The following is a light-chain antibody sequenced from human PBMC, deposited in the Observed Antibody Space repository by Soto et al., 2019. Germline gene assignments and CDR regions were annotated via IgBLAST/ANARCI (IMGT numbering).Light chain of an antibody. Sequence: DIQMTQSPSTLSASVGDRVTITCRASQRFSTWLAWYQQKPGKAPKLLIYNASSLESGVPSRFSGSGSGPEFTLNISSLQPDDFATYYFQQYNSYPLTFGGGTQVAIK. V-gene: IGKV1-5*03. J-gene: IGKJ4*01. CDR2: NAS. CDR1: QRFSTW. CDR3: QQYNSYPLT.